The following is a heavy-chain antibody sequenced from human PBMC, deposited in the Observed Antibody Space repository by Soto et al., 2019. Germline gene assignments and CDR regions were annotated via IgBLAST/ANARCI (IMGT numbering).Heavy chain of an antibody. CDR2: IYHSGST. V-gene: IGHV4-38-2*01. CDR3: ARAPGYCSSTSCYYYYGMDV. J-gene: IGHJ6*02. D-gene: IGHD2-2*01. CDR1: GYSISSGYY. Sequence: KPSETLSLTCAVSGYSISSGYYWGWIRQPPGKGLEWIGSIYHSGSTYYNPSLKSRVTMSVDTSKNQFSLKLSSVTAADTAVYYCARAPGYCSSTSCYYYYGMDVWGQGTTVTVSS.